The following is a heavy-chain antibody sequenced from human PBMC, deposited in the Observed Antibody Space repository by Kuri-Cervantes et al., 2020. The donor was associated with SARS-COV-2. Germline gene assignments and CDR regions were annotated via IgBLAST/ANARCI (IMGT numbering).Heavy chain of an antibody. Sequence: SETLSLTCAVSGGSISSSNWWSWVRQPPGKGLEWIGEIYHSGSTNYNPSLKSRVTISVDTSKNQFSLKLSSVTAADTAVYYCARGGACSSTSCYYWFDPWGQGTLVTV. CDR2: IYHSGST. D-gene: IGHD2-2*01. V-gene: IGHV4-4*02. J-gene: IGHJ5*02. CDR1: GGSISSSNW. CDR3: ARGGACSSTSCYYWFDP.